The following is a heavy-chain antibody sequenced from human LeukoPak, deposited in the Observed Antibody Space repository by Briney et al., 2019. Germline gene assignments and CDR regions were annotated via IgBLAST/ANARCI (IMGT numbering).Heavy chain of an antibody. J-gene: IGHJ4*02. CDR1: GFTFDDYG. CDR3: ARDCSGGSCQVRDY. CDR2: INWNGGST. Sequence: PGGSLRLSCAASGFTFDDYGMSWVRQAPGKGLEWVSGINWNGGSTGYADSVKGRFTISRDNAKNSLYLQMNSLRAVDTALYYCARDCSGGSCQVRDYWGQGTLVTVSS. V-gene: IGHV3-20*04. D-gene: IGHD2-15*01.